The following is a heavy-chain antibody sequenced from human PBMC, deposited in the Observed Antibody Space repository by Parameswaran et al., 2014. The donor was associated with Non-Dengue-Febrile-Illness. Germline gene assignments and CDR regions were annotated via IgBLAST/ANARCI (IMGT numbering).Heavy chain of an antibody. Sequence: WIRQPPGKGLEWIGSIYHSGSTYYNPSLKSRVTISVDTSKNQFSLKLSSVTAADTAVYYCARVVPAAIEGNFDYWGQGTLVTVSS. CDR3: ARVVPAAIEGNFDY. V-gene: IGHV4-38-2*02. CDR2: IYHSGST. D-gene: IGHD2-2*02. J-gene: IGHJ4*02.